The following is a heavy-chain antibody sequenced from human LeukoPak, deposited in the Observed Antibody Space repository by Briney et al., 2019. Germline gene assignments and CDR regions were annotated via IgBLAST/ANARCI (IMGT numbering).Heavy chain of an antibody. CDR1: GYIFSNFFSSYG. J-gene: IGHJ4*02. CDR2: ISPYNGKT. Sequence: ASVKVSCKASGYIFSNFFSSYGITWVRQAPGQGLEWMGWISPYNGKTKFAQKFQGRVTIRADTSTSTGYMELRSLRSDDTAVYYCAREFNDGSGSYLDYWGQGTLVTVSS. D-gene: IGHD3-10*01. CDR3: AREFNDGSGSYLDY. V-gene: IGHV1-18*01.